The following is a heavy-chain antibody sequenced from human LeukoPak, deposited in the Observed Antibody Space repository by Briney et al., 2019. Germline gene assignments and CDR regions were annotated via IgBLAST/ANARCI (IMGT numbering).Heavy chain of an antibody. D-gene: IGHD6-13*01. J-gene: IGHJ6*02. Sequence: SETLSLTCTVSGGSISSYYWSWIRQPAGKGLEWIGRIYTSGSTNYNPSLKSRVTMSVDTSKNQFSLKLSSVTAADTAVYYCARGRLEGIAAAGNYYYGMDVWGQGTTVTVSS. V-gene: IGHV4-4*07. CDR3: ARGRLEGIAAAGNYYYGMDV. CDR2: IYTSGST. CDR1: GGSISSYY.